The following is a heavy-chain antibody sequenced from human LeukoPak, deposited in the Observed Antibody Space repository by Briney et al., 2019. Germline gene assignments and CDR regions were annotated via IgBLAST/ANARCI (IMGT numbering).Heavy chain of an antibody. V-gene: IGHV1-58*02. CDR1: GFTFTSSA. D-gene: IGHD3-16*01. CDR2: ILVGSGNT. CDR3: AADPFMITFGGVTPLGFDP. Sequence: GASVEVSCKASGFTFTSSAMQWVRQARGQRLEWIGWILVGSGNTNYAQKFQERVTITRDMSTSTAYMELSSLRSEDTAVYYCAADPFMITFGGVTPLGFDPWGQGTLVTVSS. J-gene: IGHJ5*02.